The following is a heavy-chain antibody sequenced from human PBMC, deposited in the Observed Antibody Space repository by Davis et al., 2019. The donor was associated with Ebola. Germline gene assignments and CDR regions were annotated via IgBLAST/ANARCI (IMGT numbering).Heavy chain of an antibody. CDR1: GYTFTSYG. Sequence: ASVKVPCKSSGYTFTSYGLVWVRQAPGLGLEWMGWISGFNTNTNFAQKFQGRVTVSKDTSTNTAYMDLRSLTSDDTATYYCARAPNYDVLTGTSSYYFDYWGQGTLVTVSS. D-gene: IGHD3-9*01. CDR3: ARAPNYDVLTGTSSYYFDY. J-gene: IGHJ4*02. V-gene: IGHV1-18*04. CDR2: ISGFNTNT.